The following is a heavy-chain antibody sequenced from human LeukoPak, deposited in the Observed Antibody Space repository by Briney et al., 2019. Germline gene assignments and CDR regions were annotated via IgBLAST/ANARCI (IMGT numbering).Heavy chain of an antibody. CDR1: GGSISSSSYY. V-gene: IGHV4-39*01. D-gene: IGHD4-17*01. CDR3: GRDYGDYPYWYFDP. Sequence: PAETLSLTCTVSGGSISSSSYYWGWLRQPPGKGLEWIGSIYYSGTNHYNPSLKSRVTISVDTSKNQFSLKLRSVTAADTAVYYCGRDYGDYPYWYFDPWGRGTVSPSPQ. J-gene: IGHJ2*01. CDR2: IYYSGTN.